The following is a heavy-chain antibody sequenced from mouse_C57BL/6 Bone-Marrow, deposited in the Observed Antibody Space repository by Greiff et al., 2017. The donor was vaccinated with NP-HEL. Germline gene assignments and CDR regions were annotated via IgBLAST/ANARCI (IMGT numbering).Heavy chain of an antibody. J-gene: IGHJ2*01. CDR2: INPSNGGT. V-gene: IGHV1-53*01. CDR3: AREGWYYDPFDY. CDR1: GYTFTSYW. Sequence: QVQLQQPGTELVKPGASVKLSCKASGYTFTSYWMHWVKQRPGQGLEWIGNINPSNGGTNYNEKFKSKATRTVDKSSSTAYMQLSSLTSEDSAVYYCAREGWYYDPFDYWGQGTTLTVSS. D-gene: IGHD2-4*01.